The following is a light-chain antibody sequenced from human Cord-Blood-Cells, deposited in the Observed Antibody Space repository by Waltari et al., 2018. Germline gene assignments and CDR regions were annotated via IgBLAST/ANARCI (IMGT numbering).Light chain of an antibody. V-gene: IGKV3-15*01. J-gene: IGKJ2*01. CDR3: QQYNNWLYT. CDR1: QSVSSN. CDR2: GAS. Sequence: EIVMTQSPATLSVSPGHRATLSCRASQSVSSNLACYQQKPGQAPRLLIYGASTRATGIPARFSGSGSGTEFTLTISSLQSEDFAVYYCQQYNNWLYTFGQGTKLEIK.